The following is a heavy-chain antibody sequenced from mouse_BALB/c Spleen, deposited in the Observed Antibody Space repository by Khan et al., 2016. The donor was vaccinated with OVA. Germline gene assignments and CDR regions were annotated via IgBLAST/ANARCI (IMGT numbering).Heavy chain of an antibody. J-gene: IGHJ3*01. D-gene: IGHD2-1*01. Sequence: QVRLQQSGAELVKPGASVKLSCKTSGYTFTSYWIQWVKQRPGQGLGWIGQIFPGTGTTYYNENFKGKATLTVDTSSNTAYMQFSSLTSEDSAVYVCARGYFGNYEFAYWGQGTLVTVSA. V-gene: IGHV1S132*01. CDR3: ARGYFGNYEFAY. CDR1: GYTFTSYW. CDR2: IFPGTGTT.